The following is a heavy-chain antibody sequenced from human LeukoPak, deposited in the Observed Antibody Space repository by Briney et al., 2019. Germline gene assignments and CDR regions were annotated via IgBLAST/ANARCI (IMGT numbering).Heavy chain of an antibody. CDR2: INPSGGST. V-gene: IGHV1-46*01. CDR3: ARDQARTLRGSYPTRAPAHCDY. D-gene: IGHD1-26*01. J-gene: IGHJ4*02. Sequence: ASVKVSCKASGYTFTGYYMHWVRQAPGQGLEWMGIINPSGGSTSYAQKFQGRVTMTRDTSTSTVYMELSSLRSEDTAVYYCARDQARTLRGSYPTRAPAHCDYWGQGTLVTVSS. CDR1: GYTFTGYY.